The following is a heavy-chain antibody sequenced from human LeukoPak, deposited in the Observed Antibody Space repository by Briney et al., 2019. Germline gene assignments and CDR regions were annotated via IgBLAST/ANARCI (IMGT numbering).Heavy chain of an antibody. Sequence: PSETQSLTCTVYGGSLSGYYWSWIRPPPPQGLKRVGEVNHSESTNYHQSLTRQATVTVDTHKHQFLLKLSAVAAADTAVYYCARALRSWDDAFDIWGQGTMVTVSS. CDR1: GGSLSGYY. D-gene: IGHD1-26*01. CDR2: VNHSEST. CDR3: ARALRSWDDAFDI. V-gene: IGHV4-34*01. J-gene: IGHJ3*02.